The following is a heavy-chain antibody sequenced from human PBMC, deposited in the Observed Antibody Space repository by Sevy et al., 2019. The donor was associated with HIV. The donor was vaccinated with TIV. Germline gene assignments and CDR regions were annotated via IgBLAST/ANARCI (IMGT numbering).Heavy chain of an antibody. CDR1: GFTFSSYG. CDR2: ISYDGSNK. Sequence: GGSLRLSCAASGFTFSSYGMHWVRQAPGKGLEWVAVISYDGSNKYYAYSVKGRFTISRDNSKNTLYLQMNSLRAEDTAVYYCAKAGTAMVRGYFDYWGQGTLVTVSS. CDR3: AKAGTAMVRGYFDY. J-gene: IGHJ4*02. V-gene: IGHV3-30*18. D-gene: IGHD5-18*01.